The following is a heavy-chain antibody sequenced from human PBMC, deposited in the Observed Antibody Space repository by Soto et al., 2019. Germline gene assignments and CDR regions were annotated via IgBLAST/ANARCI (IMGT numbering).Heavy chain of an antibody. Sequence: EVQLLESGGGLVQPGGSLRLSCAASGFTFSNYAMSWVRQAPGKGLERVSTISTSGGSTYSADSVKGRFTISRDNFKNTLFLQMIGLSAEDTAVYYCARNGLGAYTYGSYYFDYWGQGTLVTVSS. CDR2: ISTSGGST. V-gene: IGHV3-23*01. D-gene: IGHD5-18*01. CDR3: ARNGLGAYTYGSYYFDY. CDR1: GFTFSNYA. J-gene: IGHJ4*02.